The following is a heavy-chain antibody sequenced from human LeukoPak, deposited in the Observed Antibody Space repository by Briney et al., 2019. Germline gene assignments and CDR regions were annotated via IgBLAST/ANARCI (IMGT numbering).Heavy chain of an antibody. D-gene: IGHD2-15*01. CDR3: ARACSGGPCPGVGY. CDR1: GFTLSDYY. J-gene: IGHJ4*02. Sequence: GGSLRLSCAASGFTLSDYYMSWIRQAPGKGLEWVSYISSGGGTIYYADSVKGRFTISRDNAKNSLYLQMNSLRAEDTAVYYCARACSGGPCPGVGYWGQGTWSPSPQ. CDR2: ISSGGGTI. V-gene: IGHV3-11*01.